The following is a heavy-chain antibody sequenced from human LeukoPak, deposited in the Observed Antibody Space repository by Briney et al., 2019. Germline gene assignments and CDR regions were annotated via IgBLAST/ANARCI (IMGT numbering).Heavy chain of an antibody. D-gene: IGHD2-2*01. Sequence: GGSLRLSCAASGFTFSSSAMSWVRQAPGKGLEWVSAISSSGGSTYYADSVKGRFSISRDNSKNTLYLQMNSLRAEDTAVYYRAKAPEGCSSTSCYYGYWGQGTLVAVSS. CDR2: ISSSGGST. CDR3: AKAPEGCSSTSCYYGY. CDR1: GFTFSSSA. V-gene: IGHV3-23*01. J-gene: IGHJ4*02.